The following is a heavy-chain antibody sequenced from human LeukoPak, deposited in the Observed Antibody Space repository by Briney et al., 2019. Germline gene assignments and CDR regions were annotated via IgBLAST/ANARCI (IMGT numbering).Heavy chain of an antibody. D-gene: IGHD2-2*01. CDR3: AREEASYCSSTSCYGIDY. Sequence: KPSETLSLTCTVSGGSVSSGSYYWSWIRQPPGKGPEWIGYIYYSGGTNYNPSLKSRVTISVDTSKNQFSLKLSSVTAADTAVYYCAREEASYCSSTSCYGIDYWGQGTLVTVSS. J-gene: IGHJ4*02. CDR1: GGSVSSGSYY. CDR2: IYYSGGT. V-gene: IGHV4-61*01.